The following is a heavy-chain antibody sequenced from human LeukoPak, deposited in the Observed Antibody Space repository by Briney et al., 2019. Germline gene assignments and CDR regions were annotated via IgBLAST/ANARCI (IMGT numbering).Heavy chain of an antibody. CDR2: ITTSSSYI. CDR1: GFTLSSHS. CDR3: ARDDPTSVSDY. J-gene: IGHJ4*02. V-gene: IGHV3-21*01. Sequence: GGSLRPSCAASGFTLSSHSMNWVRQAPGKGLEWVSSITTSSSYIYYADSVKGRFTISRDNAKNSLYLQMNSLRAEDTAVYYCARDDPTSVSDYWGQGTLVTVSS. D-gene: IGHD5/OR15-5a*01.